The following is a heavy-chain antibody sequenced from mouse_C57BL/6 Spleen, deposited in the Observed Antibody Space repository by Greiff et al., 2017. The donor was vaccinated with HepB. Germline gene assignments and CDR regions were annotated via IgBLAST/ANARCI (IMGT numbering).Heavy chain of an antibody. V-gene: IGHV3-6*01. Sequence: EVKLQESGPGLVKPSQSLSLTCSVTGYSITGGYYWNWIRQFPGNKLEWMGYISYDGSNNYNPSLKNRISITRDTSKNQFFLKLNSVTTEDTATYYCARGGSNSWFAYWGQGTLVTVSA. J-gene: IGHJ3*01. CDR1: GYSITGGYY. CDR3: ARGGSNSWFAY. D-gene: IGHD2-5*01. CDR2: ISYDGSN.